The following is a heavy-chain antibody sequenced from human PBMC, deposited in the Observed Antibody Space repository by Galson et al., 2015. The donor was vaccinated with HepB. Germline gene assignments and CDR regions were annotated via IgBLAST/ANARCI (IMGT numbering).Heavy chain of an antibody. CDR2: FDDEDGET. J-gene: IGHJ4*02. CDR1: GYSLTELS. CDR3: ASYPQDLPFDY. Sequence: SVKVSCKVSGYSLTELSMHWVRQAPGKGLEWMGGFDDEDGETVYAQKFQGRVNMTEDRSTDTAYMELSSLRSEDTAVYYCASYPQDLPFDYWGQGTLVTV. V-gene: IGHV1-24*01.